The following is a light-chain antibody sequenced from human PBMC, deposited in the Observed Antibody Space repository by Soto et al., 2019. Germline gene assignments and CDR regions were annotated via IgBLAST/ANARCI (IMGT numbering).Light chain of an antibody. CDR1: QSLLHSNGYNY. V-gene: IGKV2-28*01. CDR3: MQALQTQYT. Sequence: DIVMTQSPLSLPVTPGEPASISCRSSQSLLHSNGYNYLDWYLQKPGQSPQLLIYLGSNRASGVPDRFSGSGSGTDFTLKISRVEDEDVGLYYCMQALQTQYTFGQGTKVDIK. J-gene: IGKJ2*01. CDR2: LGS.